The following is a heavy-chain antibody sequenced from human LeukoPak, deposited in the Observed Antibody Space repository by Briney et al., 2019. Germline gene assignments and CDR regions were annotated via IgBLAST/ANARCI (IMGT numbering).Heavy chain of an antibody. CDR1: GMSITSRHY. V-gene: IGHV4-38-2*02. D-gene: IGHD3-16*01. CDR2: TSHSDSP. J-gene: IGHJ5*02. Sequence: SETLSLTCSVSGMSITSRHYWGWIRQSPGKGLEWIGSTSHSDSPYYNPSLESRVTISLGTSRNHFSLKLTSVTAADTAVYYCARDFGETSLPNWFDPWGQGTLVIVSS. CDR3: ARDFGETSLPNWFDP.